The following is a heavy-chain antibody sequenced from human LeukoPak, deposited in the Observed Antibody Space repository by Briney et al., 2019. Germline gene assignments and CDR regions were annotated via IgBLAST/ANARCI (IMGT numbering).Heavy chain of an antibody. Sequence: SETLSLTCTVSGYSISSGYYWGWIWQPPGKGLEWIGSIYHSGSTYYNPSLKSRVTISVDTSKNQFSLKLSSVTAADTAVYYCARTTRDGYNLEYWGQGTLVTVSS. V-gene: IGHV4-38-2*02. CDR1: GYSISSGYY. D-gene: IGHD5-24*01. CDR3: ARTTRDGYNLEY. J-gene: IGHJ4*02. CDR2: IYHSGST.